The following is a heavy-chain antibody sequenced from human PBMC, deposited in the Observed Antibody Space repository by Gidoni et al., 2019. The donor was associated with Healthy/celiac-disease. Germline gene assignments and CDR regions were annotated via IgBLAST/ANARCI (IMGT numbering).Heavy chain of an antibody. J-gene: IGHJ6*02. CDR3: ARDHDVVPAAMGAYYYYYGMDV. CDR1: GYTFTSYG. D-gene: IGHD2-2*01. Sequence: QVQLVQSGAEVKKPGASVKVSCKASGYTFTSYGISWVRQAPGQGLEWRGWISAYNGNTNYAQKLQGRVTMTTDTSTSTAYMELRSLRSDDTAVYYCARDHDVVPAAMGAYYYYYGMDVWGQGTTVTVSS. V-gene: IGHV1-18*01. CDR2: ISAYNGNT.